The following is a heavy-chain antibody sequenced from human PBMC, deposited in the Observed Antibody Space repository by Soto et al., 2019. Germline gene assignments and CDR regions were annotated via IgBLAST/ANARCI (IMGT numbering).Heavy chain of an antibody. Sequence: EVQLLESGGGLVQPGGSLRLSCAASGFTFSSYAMSWVRQAPGKGLEWVSAISAIGGSTYYADSVKGRFTISRDNSKNTLYLQMNSLRADDTAVYYCAKWMDSGSYQDLDFWGQGTLVTVSS. D-gene: IGHD1-26*01. CDR1: GFTFSSYA. V-gene: IGHV3-23*01. J-gene: IGHJ4*02. CDR3: AKWMDSGSYQDLDF. CDR2: ISAIGGST.